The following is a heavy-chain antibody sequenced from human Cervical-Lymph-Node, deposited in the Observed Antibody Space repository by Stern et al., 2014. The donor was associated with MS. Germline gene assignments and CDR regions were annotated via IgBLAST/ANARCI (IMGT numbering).Heavy chain of an antibody. CDR1: GGTFNVYA. J-gene: IGHJ6*02. CDR2: IIPIIGTA. Sequence: VQLVESGAEVKKPGSSVKISCKASGGTFNVYAINWLRQAPGQGLEWMGGIIPIIGTATYAQKFQGRVTITADESTRTSSMQLSSLRSGDTAVYYCARDGRHTYHYGLDVWGQGTTVTVSS. V-gene: IGHV1-69*01. D-gene: IGHD3-10*01. CDR3: ARDGRHTYHYGLDV.